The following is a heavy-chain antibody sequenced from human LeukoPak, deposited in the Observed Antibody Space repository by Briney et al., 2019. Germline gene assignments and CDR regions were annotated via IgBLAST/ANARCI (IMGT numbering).Heavy chain of an antibody. J-gene: IGHJ6*02. CDR3: ARETPRGGSYLYYYYGMDV. CDR1: GYTFTSYG. V-gene: IGHV1-18*01. D-gene: IGHD1-26*01. CDR2: ISAYNGNT. Sequence: ASVKVSCKASGYTFTSYGISWVRQAPGQGLEWMGWISAYNGNTNYAQKLQGRVTVTTDTSTSTAYMELRSLRSDDTAVYYCARETPRGGSYLYYYYGMDVWGQGTTVTVSS.